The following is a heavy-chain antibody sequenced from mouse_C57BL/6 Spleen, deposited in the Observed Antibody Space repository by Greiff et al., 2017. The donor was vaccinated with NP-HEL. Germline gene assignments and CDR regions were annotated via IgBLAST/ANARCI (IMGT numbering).Heavy chain of an antibody. CDR3: TRNYGSSYFDY. D-gene: IGHD1-1*01. V-gene: IGHV1-15*01. CDR2: IDPETGGT. CDR1: GYTFTDYE. J-gene: IGHJ2*01. Sequence: VQLVESGAELVRPGASVTLSCKASGYTFTDYEMHWVKQTPVHGLEWIGAIDPETGGTAYNQKFKGKAILTADKSSSTAYMELRSLTSEDSAVYYCTRNYGSSYFDYWGQGTTLTVSS.